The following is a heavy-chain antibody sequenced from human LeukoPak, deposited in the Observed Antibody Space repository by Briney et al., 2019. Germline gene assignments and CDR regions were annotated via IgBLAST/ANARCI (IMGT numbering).Heavy chain of an antibody. CDR2: ISSSSSYI. Sequence: GSLRLSCAASGFTFSSYSMNWVRQAPGKGLEWVSSISSSSSYIYYADSVKGRLTISRDNAKNSLYLQMNSLRAEDTAVYYCARDRGYSYGYDYWGQGTLVTVSS. CDR1: GFTFSSYS. V-gene: IGHV3-21*01. D-gene: IGHD5-18*01. CDR3: ARDRGYSYGYDY. J-gene: IGHJ4*02.